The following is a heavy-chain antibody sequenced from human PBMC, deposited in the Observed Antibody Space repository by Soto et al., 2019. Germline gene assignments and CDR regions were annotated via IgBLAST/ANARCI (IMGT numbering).Heavy chain of an antibody. CDR3: AREHYYGSGSSGRANYYYHYGMDV. CDR2: VIPIFGTA. Sequence: SVKVSCKASGGTFSSYAISWVRQAPGQGLEWMGGVIPIFGTANYAQKFQGRVTITADESTSTAYMELSSLRSEDTAVYYCAREHYYGSGSSGRANYYYHYGMDVWGQGTTVTVSS. V-gene: IGHV1-69*13. J-gene: IGHJ6*02. D-gene: IGHD3-10*01. CDR1: GGTFSSYA.